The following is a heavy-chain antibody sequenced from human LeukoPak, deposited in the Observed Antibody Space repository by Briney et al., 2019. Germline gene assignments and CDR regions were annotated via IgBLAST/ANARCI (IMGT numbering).Heavy chain of an antibody. J-gene: IGHJ6*03. CDR1: GFTFSSYC. D-gene: IGHD2-15*01. CDR2: INSVGSSI. Sequence: GGSLRLSCAASGFTFSSYCMRWVRQAPGKGLGWVSRINSVGSSIYYADSVKGRFTISRDNAKNTRYLQMSSLRAEDTAVYYCARDPLFYGSGDSCPHYIDVWGKGTPVTVSS. CDR3: ARDPLFYGSGDSCPHYIDV. V-gene: IGHV3-74*01.